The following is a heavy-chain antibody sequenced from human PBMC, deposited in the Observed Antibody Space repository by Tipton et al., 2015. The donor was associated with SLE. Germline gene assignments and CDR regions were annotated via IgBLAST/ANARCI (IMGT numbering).Heavy chain of an antibody. CDR1: GYSFTSYW. Sequence: QLVQSGAEVKKPGESLKISCKGSGYSFTSYWIGWVRQMPGKGLAWMGIIYPGDSDTRYSPSFQGQVTISADKSISTAYLQWSSLKAAHTAMYYCASPLVQQFEYFQHWVQGSLVTVSS. CDR3: ASPLVQQFEYFQH. CDR2: IYPGDSDT. J-gene: IGHJ1*01. V-gene: IGHV5-51*03. D-gene: IGHD6-13*01.